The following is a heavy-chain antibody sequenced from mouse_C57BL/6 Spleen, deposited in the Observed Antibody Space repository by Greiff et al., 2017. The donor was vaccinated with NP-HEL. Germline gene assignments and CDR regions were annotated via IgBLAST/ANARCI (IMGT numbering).Heavy chain of an antibody. V-gene: IGHV1-7*01. CDR3: ARRGDGYYGSSYGYAMDY. D-gene: IGHD1-1*01. CDR2: INPSSGYT. CDR1: GYTFTSYW. Sequence: VQLQQSGAELAKPGASVKLSCKASGYTFTSYWMHWVKQRPGQGLEWIGYINPSSGYTKYNQKFKDKATLTADKSSSTAYMQLSSLTYEDSAVYYCARRGDGYYGSSYGYAMDYWGQGTSVTVSS. J-gene: IGHJ4*01.